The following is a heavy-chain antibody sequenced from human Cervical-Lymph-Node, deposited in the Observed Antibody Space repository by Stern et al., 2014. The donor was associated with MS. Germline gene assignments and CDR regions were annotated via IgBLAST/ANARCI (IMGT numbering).Heavy chain of an antibody. Sequence: QVQLVQSGAEVKKPGASVQVSCKASGYAFTSNYIHWVRQAPGQSLEWMGIIDPSGGTTRYAQKFQDRITVTRETSTNTVNMELSSLRSDDTAVYYCARDSENILAYYSSFSRFYFFDYWGQGTLVTVSS. D-gene: IGHD2/OR15-2a*01. CDR3: ARDSENILAYYSSFSRFYFFDY. J-gene: IGHJ4*02. CDR2: IDPSGGTT. V-gene: IGHV1-46*03. CDR1: GYAFTSNY.